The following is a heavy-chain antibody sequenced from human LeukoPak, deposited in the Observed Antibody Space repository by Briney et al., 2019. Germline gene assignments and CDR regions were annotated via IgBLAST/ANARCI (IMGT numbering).Heavy chain of an antibody. CDR1: GYRFTSYW. J-gene: IGHJ5*02. V-gene: IGHV5-51*01. D-gene: IGHD3-22*01. CDR3: ARKLYDSSGYNNWFDP. CDR2: IYPGDSDT. Sequence: GESLKISFKGSGYRFTSYWIGWVRPRPGKGLEWMGIIYPGDSDTRYSTSFQGQVTISADKSISTAYLQWSSLKASDTAMYYCARKLYDSSGYNNWFDPWGQGTLVTVSS.